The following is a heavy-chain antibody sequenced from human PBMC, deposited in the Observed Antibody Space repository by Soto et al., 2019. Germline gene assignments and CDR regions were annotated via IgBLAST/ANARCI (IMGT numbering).Heavy chain of an antibody. Sequence: QVQLVQSGAEVKKPGASVKVSCKASGYTFSSNGVSWVRQAPGQGLEWMGWISTFNGNAHYAQKFQGRVTMTTGTSTNTAYMELTSLSSDDTAVYYCARLNGYSSGWYDYWGQGTLVTVSS. CDR3: ARLNGYSSGWYDY. V-gene: IGHV1-18*04. D-gene: IGHD6-19*01. J-gene: IGHJ4*02. CDR1: GYTFSSNG. CDR2: ISTFNGNA.